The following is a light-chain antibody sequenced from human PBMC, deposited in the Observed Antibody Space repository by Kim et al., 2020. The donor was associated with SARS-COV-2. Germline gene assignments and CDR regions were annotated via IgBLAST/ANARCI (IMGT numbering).Light chain of an antibody. CDR2: DVT. V-gene: IGLV2-14*04. CDR1: SSDVGAYNY. CDR3: SSYTRSSTWV. J-gene: IGLJ3*02. Sequence: GQSITISGTGTSSDVGAYNYVSWFQQHPGKAPKLMIYDVTKRPSGVSNRFSGSKSANTASLTISGLQAEDEADYYCSSYTRSSTWVFGGGTQLTVL.